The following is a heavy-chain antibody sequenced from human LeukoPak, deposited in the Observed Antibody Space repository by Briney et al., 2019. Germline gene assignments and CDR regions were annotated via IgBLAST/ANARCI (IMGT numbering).Heavy chain of an antibody. V-gene: IGHV4-38-2*02. CDR1: GYSISSGYY. CDR2: IYCSGST. J-gene: IGHJ4*02. D-gene: IGHD3-10*01. CDR3: ARDRSYGSGTD. Sequence: SETLSLTCTVSGYSISSGYYWGWIRQPPGKGLEWIGSIYCSGSTYYSPSLKSRVTISVDTSKNQFSLKLTSVTAADTAVYYCARDRSYGSGTDWDQGTLVTVSS.